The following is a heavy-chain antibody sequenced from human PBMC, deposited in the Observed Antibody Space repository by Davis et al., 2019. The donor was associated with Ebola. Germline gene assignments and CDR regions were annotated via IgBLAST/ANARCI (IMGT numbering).Heavy chain of an antibody. Sequence: SLKISCAASGFTFDDYAMHWVRQAPGKGLEWVSSINWNSVNIAYADSVKGRFTISRDNAKNSLYLQMNSLTADDTAVYYCARDVGVEFDYWGQGTLVTVSS. CDR1: GFTFDDYA. J-gene: IGHJ4*02. CDR2: INWNSVNI. V-gene: IGHV3-9*01. D-gene: IGHD3-10*01. CDR3: ARDVGVEFDY.